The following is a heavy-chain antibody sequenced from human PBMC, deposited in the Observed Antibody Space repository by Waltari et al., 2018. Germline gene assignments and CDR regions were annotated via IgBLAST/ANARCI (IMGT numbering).Heavy chain of an antibody. CDR3: ARDPKFEYSGSDPSPAYGMDV. V-gene: IGHV1-69*01. CDR2: IIPILGTA. Sequence: QVQLVQSGAEVKKPGSSVKVSCKASGGTFSSYASSWVRQAPGRGREWWGGIIPILGTANHAQNLPCRVTITPYASTTTASMELNSLRSEDTAVYYCARDPKFEYSGSDPSPAYGMDVWGQGTTVTVSS. D-gene: IGHD6-6*01. J-gene: IGHJ6*02. CDR1: GGTFSSYA.